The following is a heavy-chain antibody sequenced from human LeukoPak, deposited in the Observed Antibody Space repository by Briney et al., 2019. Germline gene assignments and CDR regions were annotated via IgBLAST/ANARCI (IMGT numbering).Heavy chain of an antibody. V-gene: IGHV3-20*04. J-gene: IGHJ6*02. CDR3: AGLLVGATMDSYGMDV. D-gene: IGHD1-26*01. CDR2: SDWNGGST. CDR1: GFTFDDYG. Sequence: GGSLRLSCVASGFTFDDYGMNWVRQAPGKGLEWVSGSDWNGGSTGYADSVKGRFTISRDNGQNSLYLQMNSLRAEDTAVYYCAGLLVGATMDSYGMDVWGQGTTVTVSS.